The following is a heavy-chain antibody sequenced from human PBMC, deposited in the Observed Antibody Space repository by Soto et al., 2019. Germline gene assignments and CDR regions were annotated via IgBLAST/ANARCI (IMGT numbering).Heavy chain of an antibody. CDR3: TRLALDYYYGMDV. CDR1: GFTFSGSA. CDR2: IRSKANSYAT. Sequence: GGSLRLSCAASGFTFSGSAMHWVRQASGKALEWVGRIRSKANSYATAYAASVKGRFTISRDDSKNTAYLQMNSLKTEDTAVYYCTRLALDYYYGMDVWGQGTTVTVSS. V-gene: IGHV3-73*01. J-gene: IGHJ6*02.